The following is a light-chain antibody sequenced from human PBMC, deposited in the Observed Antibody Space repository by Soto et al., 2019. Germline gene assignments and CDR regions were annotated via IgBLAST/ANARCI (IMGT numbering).Light chain of an antibody. V-gene: IGLV2-8*01. Sequence: QAVVTQPPSASGSPGQSVTISCTGTSSDVGGYNYVSWYQQHPGKAPKLMIYEVSKRPSGVPDRFSGSKSGNTASLTVSGLQADDEAEYYCSSYAGSNNLVFGGGTQLTVL. CDR3: SSYAGSNNLV. J-gene: IGLJ2*01. CDR1: SSDVGGYNY. CDR2: EVS.